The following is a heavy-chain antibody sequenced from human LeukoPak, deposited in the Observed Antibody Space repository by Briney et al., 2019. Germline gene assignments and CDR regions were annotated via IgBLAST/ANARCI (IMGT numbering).Heavy chain of an antibody. J-gene: IGHJ3*02. Sequence: PGGSLRLSCAASGFTFSSYSMNWVRQAPGKGLEWVSSISSSSSYIYYADSVKGRFTIARDNAKNSLYLQMNSLRAEDTAVYYCARETSKQGVPDAFDIWGQGAMVTLSS. CDR3: ARETSKQGVPDAFDI. V-gene: IGHV3-21*01. CDR2: ISSSSSYI. CDR1: GFTFSSYS. D-gene: IGHD3-10*01.